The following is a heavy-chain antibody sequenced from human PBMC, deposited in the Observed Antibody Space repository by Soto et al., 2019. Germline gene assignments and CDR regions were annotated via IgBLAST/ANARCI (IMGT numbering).Heavy chain of an antibody. D-gene: IGHD3-10*01. Sequence: GGALPLSCAGSGGTLDGYAMQWVRQAQGKGLEWVSGINWNSGSIGYADSVKGRFTISRDNAKTSLYLQMNSLRAEDTALYYCAKDRGSGSYAANYYYYGMDVWGQGTTLTVSS. CDR3: AKDRGSGSYAANYYYYGMDV. V-gene: IGHV3-9*01. CDR1: GGTLDGYA. J-gene: IGHJ6*02. CDR2: INWNSGSI.